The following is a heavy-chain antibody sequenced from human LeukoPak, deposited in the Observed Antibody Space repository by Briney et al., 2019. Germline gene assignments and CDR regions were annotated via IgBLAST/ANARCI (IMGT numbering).Heavy chain of an antibody. D-gene: IGHD4-17*01. J-gene: IGHJ3*02. CDR2: IYYSGST. CDR1: GYSISSGYY. V-gene: IGHV4-61*01. Sequence: SETLSLTCTVSGYSISSGYYWSWIRQPPGKGLEWIGYIYYSGSTNYNPSLKSRVTISVDTSKNQFSLKLSSVTAADTAVYYCARDQGYGDGMDAFDIWGQGTMVTVSS. CDR3: ARDQGYGDGMDAFDI.